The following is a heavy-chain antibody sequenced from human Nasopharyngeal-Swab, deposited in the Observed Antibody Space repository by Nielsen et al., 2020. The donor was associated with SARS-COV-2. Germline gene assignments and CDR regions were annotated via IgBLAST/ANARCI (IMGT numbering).Heavy chain of an antibody. CDR3: ARASVTSSFFDY. Sequence: SGPTLVKPTQTLTLTCTFSGFSLNTQGMCVTWIRQPPGKALEWLALVDWDDDKYYITSLKTRLTISKDTSKNQVLLKMTNMAPEDTATYYCARASVTSSFFDYWGQGTLVTVSS. CDR1: GFSLNTQGMC. V-gene: IGHV2-70*01. CDR2: VDWDDDK. J-gene: IGHJ4*02.